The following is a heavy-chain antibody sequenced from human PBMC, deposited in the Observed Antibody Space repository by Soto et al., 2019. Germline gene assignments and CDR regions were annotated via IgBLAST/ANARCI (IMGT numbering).Heavy chain of an antibody. CDR3: SRREIQGPIDY. J-gene: IGHJ4*02. CDR2: IYYSGTT. V-gene: IGHV4-28*01. D-gene: IGHD1-26*01. Sequence: QVQLQESGPGLVKPSDTLSLTCAVSGYSISSSNWWGWIRQPPGKGRAWIGYIYYSGTTYYNPSLKSRVTMSVDTSKNQFSLKLTSVTAGDTAVYYCSRREIQGPIDYWGQGTLVTVSS. CDR1: GYSISSSNW.